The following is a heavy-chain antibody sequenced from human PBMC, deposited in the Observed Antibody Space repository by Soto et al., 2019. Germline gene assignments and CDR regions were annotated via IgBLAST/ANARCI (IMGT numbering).Heavy chain of an antibody. CDR2: IDPSDSYI. J-gene: IGHJ6*02. CDR1: GYSLATYW. D-gene: IGHD2-15*01. V-gene: IGHV5-10-1*01. CDR3: ARLVDCSGGSCFSRYYYHGMDV. Sequence: PGESLKISCKSSGYSLATYWITWVRQMPGKGLEGMGRIDPSDSYINYSPSFQGRVTISADKFLNTAYLQWSSLEASDTALYYCARLVDCSGGSCFSRYYYHGMDVWGQGTTVTVSS.